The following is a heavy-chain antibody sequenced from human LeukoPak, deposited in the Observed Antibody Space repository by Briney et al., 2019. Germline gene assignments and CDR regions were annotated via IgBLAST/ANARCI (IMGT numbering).Heavy chain of an antibody. CDR2: IKQDGSEK. J-gene: IGHJ5*02. Sequence: PGGSLRLSCAASGFTFSSYAMSWVRQAPGKGLEWVANIKQDGSEKYYVDSVKGRFTISRDNAKNSLYLQMNSLRAEDTAVYYCARDRNSGSYVNNWFDPWGQGTLVTVSS. D-gene: IGHD1-26*01. CDR3: ARDRNSGSYVNNWFDP. CDR1: GFTFSSYA. V-gene: IGHV3-7*01.